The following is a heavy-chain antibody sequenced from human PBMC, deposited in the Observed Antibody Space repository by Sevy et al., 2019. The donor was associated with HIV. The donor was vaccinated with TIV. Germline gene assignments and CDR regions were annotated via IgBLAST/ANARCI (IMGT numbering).Heavy chain of an antibody. D-gene: IGHD2-2*02. CDR1: GYTFTSYG. Sequence: ASVKVSCKASGYTFTSYGISWVRQAPGQGLEWMGWSSAYNGNTNYAQKLQGRVTMTTDTSTSTAYMEPRSLRSDDTAVYYCARDSARRDAYCSSTSCYKPDYWGQGTLVTVSS. J-gene: IGHJ4*02. V-gene: IGHV1-18*01. CDR3: ARDSARRDAYCSSTSCYKPDY. CDR2: SSAYNGNT.